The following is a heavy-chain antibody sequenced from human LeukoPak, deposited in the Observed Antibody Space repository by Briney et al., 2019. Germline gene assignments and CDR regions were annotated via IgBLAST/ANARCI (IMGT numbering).Heavy chain of an antibody. Sequence: TGGSLRLSCAASGFTFSSYWMSWVRQAPGKGLEWEANIKQDGSEKYYVDSVKGRFTISRDNAKNSLYLQMNSLRAEDTAVFYCARGLYSSSWYDFDYWGQGILVSVSS. D-gene: IGHD6-13*01. CDR3: ARGLYSSSWYDFDY. J-gene: IGHJ4*02. CDR2: IKQDGSEK. V-gene: IGHV3-7*01. CDR1: GFTFSSYW.